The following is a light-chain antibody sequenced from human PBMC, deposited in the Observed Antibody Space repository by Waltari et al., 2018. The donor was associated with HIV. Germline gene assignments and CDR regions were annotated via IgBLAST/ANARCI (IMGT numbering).Light chain of an antibody. V-gene: IGLV1-47*01. Sequence: QSVVTQPPSASGTPGKSVTITCSGSRSTIGTSSVNWYQHFPGTAPKLLIYMNDQRPSVVPGRFSGSQAGTSASLAISWLRYYDEADYYCAVWDDSLGGAVFGGGTKLTVL. CDR1: RSTIGTSS. CDR2: MND. J-gene: IGLJ2*01. CDR3: AVWDDSLGGAV.